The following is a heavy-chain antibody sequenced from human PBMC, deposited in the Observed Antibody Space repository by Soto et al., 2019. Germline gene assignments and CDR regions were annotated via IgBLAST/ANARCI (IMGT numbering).Heavy chain of an antibody. Sequence: QVQLVQSGAEVKKPGASVKVSCKASGYTFTYYDINWVRQATGQGPEWMGWMSPHSDNTGYAQKCQGRVTMTWNTSISTAYMELSSLRSEDTAVYYCARGIDQGMDVWGQGTTVTVSS. CDR3: ARGIDQGMDV. CDR1: GYTFTYYD. V-gene: IGHV1-8*01. J-gene: IGHJ6*02. CDR2: MSPHSDNT. D-gene: IGHD3-22*01.